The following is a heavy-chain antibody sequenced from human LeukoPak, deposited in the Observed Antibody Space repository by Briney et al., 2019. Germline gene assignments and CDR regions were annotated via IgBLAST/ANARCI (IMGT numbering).Heavy chain of an antibody. CDR2: IFYTGST. CDR1: SGSISTSNYY. CDR3: AREKRGYSGYDYFHFDY. J-gene: IGHJ4*02. D-gene: IGHD5-12*01. Sequence: SETLSLTCTVSSGSISTSNYYWGWVRQPPGKALEWIGNIFYTGSTYYSPSLKSRVTISLDTSRNQFSLKLSSVTAADTAVYYCAREKRGYSGYDYFHFDYWGQGTLVTVSS. V-gene: IGHV4-39*07.